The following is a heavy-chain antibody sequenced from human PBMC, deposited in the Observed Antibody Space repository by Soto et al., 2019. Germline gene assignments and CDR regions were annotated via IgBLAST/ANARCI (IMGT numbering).Heavy chain of an antibody. CDR1: GYTFTSYG. V-gene: IGHV1-18*01. J-gene: IGHJ4*02. Sequence: QVQLVQSGAEVKKPGASVKVSCKASGYTFTSYGISWVRQAPGQGLEWMGWISAYNGNTNYAQKLQGRVTMTTDTSXXTAYMELRSLRSDDTAVYYCARDRGEGSWLDLIDYWGQGTLVTVSS. CDR3: ARDRGEGSWLDLIDY. CDR2: ISAYNGNT. D-gene: IGHD6-13*01.